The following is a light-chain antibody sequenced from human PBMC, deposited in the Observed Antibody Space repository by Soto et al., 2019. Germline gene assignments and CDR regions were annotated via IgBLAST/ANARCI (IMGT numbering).Light chain of an antibody. CDR2: GAS. J-gene: IGKJ2*02. V-gene: IGKV3-15*01. Sequence: EIVMTPSPATLSVSPVERATLSCRASQSLSSNLAWYQQKPGQAPRLLIYGASTRATGIPARFSGSGSGTEFTLTISSLQSEDFAVYYCQQYNNWPPCTFGQGTKVDIK. CDR1: QSLSSN. CDR3: QQYNNWPPCT.